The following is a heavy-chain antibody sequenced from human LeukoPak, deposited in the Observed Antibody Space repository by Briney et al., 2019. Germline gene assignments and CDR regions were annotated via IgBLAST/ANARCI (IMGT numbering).Heavy chain of an antibody. CDR1: GGTFSSYA. CDR2: IIPIFGTA. V-gene: IGHV1-69*06. J-gene: IGHJ4*02. CDR3: ARHGVGFGELFVPYYFDY. Sequence: SVKVSCKASGGTFSSYAISWVRQAPGQGLEWMGGIIPIFGTANYAQKFQGRVTITADKSTSTAYMELSSLRSEDTAMYYCARHGVGFGELFVPYYFDYWGQGTLVTVSS. D-gene: IGHD3-10*01.